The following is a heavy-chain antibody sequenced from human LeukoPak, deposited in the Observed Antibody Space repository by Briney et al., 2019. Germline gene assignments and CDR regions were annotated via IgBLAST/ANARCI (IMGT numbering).Heavy chain of an antibody. J-gene: IGHJ4*02. CDR1: GFTFTSSA. Sequence: SVKVSCKASGFTFTSSAVQWVRQARGQRLEWIGWIVVGSGNTNYAQKFQERVTITRDMSTSTAYMELSSLRSEDTAVYYCATESSGWLLFGYWGQGTLVPVSS. D-gene: IGHD6-19*01. V-gene: IGHV1-58*01. CDR3: ATESSGWLLFGY. CDR2: IVVGSGNT.